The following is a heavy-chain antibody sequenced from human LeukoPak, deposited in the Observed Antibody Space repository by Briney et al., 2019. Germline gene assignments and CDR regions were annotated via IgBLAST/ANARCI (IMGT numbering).Heavy chain of an antibody. Sequence: SETLSLTCAVYGGSFSGYYWSWIHQPPGKGLEWIGEINHSGSTNYNPSLKSRVTISVDTSKNQFSLKLSSVTAADTAVYYCARGLPLRAMVEGPNYFDYWGQGTLVTVSS. CDR1: GGSFSGYY. CDR2: INHSGST. D-gene: IGHD5-18*01. J-gene: IGHJ4*02. CDR3: ARGLPLRAMVEGPNYFDY. V-gene: IGHV4-34*01.